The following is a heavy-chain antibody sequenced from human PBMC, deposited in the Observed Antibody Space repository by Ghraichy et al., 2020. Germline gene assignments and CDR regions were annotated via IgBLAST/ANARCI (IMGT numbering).Heavy chain of an antibody. CDR1: GFTFSSYA. D-gene: IGHD1-7*01. CDR3: AKGKLELRSPLADY. V-gene: IGHV3-23*01. Sequence: SCAASGFTFSSYAMSWVRQAPGKGLEWVSAISGSGGSTYYADSVKGRFTISRDNSKNTLYLQMNSLRAEDTAVYYCAKGKLELRSPLADYWGQGTLVTVSS. CDR2: ISGSGGST. J-gene: IGHJ4*02.